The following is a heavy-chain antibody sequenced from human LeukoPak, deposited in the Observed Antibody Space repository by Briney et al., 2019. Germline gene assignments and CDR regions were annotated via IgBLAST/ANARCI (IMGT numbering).Heavy chain of an antibody. V-gene: IGHV3-21*01. CDR2: ISSSSSYI. CDR1: GFTFSSYS. CDR3: ARGFRVSSWYLGY. D-gene: IGHD6-13*01. J-gene: IGHJ4*02. Sequence: PGGSLRLSCAASGFTFSSYSMTWVRQAPGKGLEWVSSISSSSSYIYYADSVKGRFTISRDNAKNSLYLQMNSLRAEDTAVYYCARGFRVSSWYLGYWGQGTLVTVSS.